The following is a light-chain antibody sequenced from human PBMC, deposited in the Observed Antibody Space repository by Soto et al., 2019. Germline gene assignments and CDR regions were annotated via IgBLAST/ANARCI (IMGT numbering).Light chain of an antibody. J-gene: IGKJ1*01. CDR1: QNIIDY. CDR3: QQSDSLTRT. Sequence: DIQVTQSPSSLSASVGDKVTITCRASQNIIDYLNWYQQRPGTPPKLLIYRASNLQSEVPSRFSGSGSGTDFSLTISSRQHEDFATYYCQQSDSLTRTFGQGTRV. V-gene: IGKV1-39*01. CDR2: RAS.